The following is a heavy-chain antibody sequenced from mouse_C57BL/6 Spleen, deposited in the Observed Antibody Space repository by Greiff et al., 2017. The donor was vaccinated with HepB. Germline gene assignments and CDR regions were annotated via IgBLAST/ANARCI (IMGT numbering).Heavy chain of an antibody. J-gene: IGHJ4*01. CDR1: GYSITSGYY. D-gene: IGHD2-2*01. Sequence: DVKLQESGPGLVKPSQSLSLTCSVTGYSITSGYYWNWIRQFPGNKLEWMGYISYDGSNNYNPSLKNRISITRDTSKNQFFLKLNSVTTEDTATYYCARAHYGYSYYYAMDYWGQGTSVTVSS. CDR2: ISYDGSN. CDR3: ARAHYGYSYYYAMDY. V-gene: IGHV3-6*01.